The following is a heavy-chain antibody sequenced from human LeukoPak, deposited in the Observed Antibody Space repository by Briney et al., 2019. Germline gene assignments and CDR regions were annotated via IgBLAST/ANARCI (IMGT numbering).Heavy chain of an antibody. V-gene: IGHV3-33*01. D-gene: IGHD6-19*01. J-gene: IGHJ4*02. CDR3: ALAVAGTYFDY. CDR2: IWYDGSNK. Sequence: GGSLRLSCAASGFTFSSYGMHWVRQAPGKGLEWVAVIWYDGSNKYYADSVKGRFTISRDNSKNTLYLQMNSLRAEDTAVYYCALAVAGTYFDYWRQGTLVTVSS. CDR1: GFTFSSYG.